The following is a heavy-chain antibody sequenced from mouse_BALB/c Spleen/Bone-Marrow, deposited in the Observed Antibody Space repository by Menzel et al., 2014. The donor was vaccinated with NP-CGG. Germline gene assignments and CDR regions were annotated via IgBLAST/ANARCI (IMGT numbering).Heavy chain of an antibody. CDR2: IRNKANGYTT. CDR3: ARDINYGNSWYFDG. D-gene: IGHD2-1*01. J-gene: IGHJ1*01. V-gene: IGHV7-3*02. Sequence: EVQLVEPGGGLVQPGGSLRLSCATSGFTFTDYYMSWVRQPPGKALEWLGFIRNKANGYTTEYSASVKGRFTISRDNSQSILYLQMNTLRAEDSAPYYCARDINYGNSWYFDGWGAGTTVTVSS. CDR1: GFTFTDYY.